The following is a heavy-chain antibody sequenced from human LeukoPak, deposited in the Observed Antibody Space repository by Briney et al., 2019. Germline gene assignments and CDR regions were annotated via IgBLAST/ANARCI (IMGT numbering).Heavy chain of an antibody. CDR3: ARGVPPYGSGSYYFDY. CDR1: GGSFSGYY. Sequence: SETPSLTCAVYGGSFSGYYWSWIRQPPGKGLEWIGEINHSGSTNYNPSLKSRVTISVDTSKNQFSLKLSSVTAADTAVYYCARGVPPYGSGSYYFDYWGQGTLVTVSS. CDR2: INHSGST. D-gene: IGHD3-10*01. J-gene: IGHJ4*02. V-gene: IGHV4-34*01.